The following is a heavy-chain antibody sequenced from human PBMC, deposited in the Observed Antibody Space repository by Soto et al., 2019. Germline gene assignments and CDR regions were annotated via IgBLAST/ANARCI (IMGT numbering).Heavy chain of an antibody. D-gene: IGHD3-10*01. Sequence: QVQLVQSGAEEKKPGASVKVSCKASGYTFTSYAMLWVRQAPGQRLEWMGWINAGNGNTKYSQKFQGRVTITRDTSASTAYMELSSLRSEDTAVYYCARSPGGPMTPGDYWGQGTLVTVSS. J-gene: IGHJ4*02. CDR3: ARSPGGPMTPGDY. V-gene: IGHV1-3*05. CDR2: INAGNGNT. CDR1: GYTFTSYA.